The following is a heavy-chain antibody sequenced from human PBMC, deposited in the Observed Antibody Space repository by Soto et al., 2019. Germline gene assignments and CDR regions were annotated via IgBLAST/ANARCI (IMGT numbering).Heavy chain of an antibody. CDR2: IIPMFGTS. J-gene: IGHJ4*02. CDR1: GGTFSGYA. D-gene: IGHD2-2*02. V-gene: IGHV1-69*13. Sequence: SVKVSCKASGGTFSGYAISWVRQAPGQGLEWMGGIIPMFGTSNYAQKFQGRVTITADESTSTAYMELSSLRSEDTAVYYCARGSCSSTSCYKEYYFDLWGQGTLVTVSS. CDR3: ARGSCSSTSCYKEYYFDL.